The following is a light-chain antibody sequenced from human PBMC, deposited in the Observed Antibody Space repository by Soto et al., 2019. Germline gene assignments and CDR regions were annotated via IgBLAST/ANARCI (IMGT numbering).Light chain of an antibody. Sequence: DIQMTQSPSTLSATVGDRVTITCRASQSISSWLAWYQQKPGKAPKLLIYDASSLESGVPSRFSGNRSGTEFTLTISCLQPDDFATYYCQQYNSYPETFGQGTKVDI. V-gene: IGKV1-5*01. CDR2: DAS. CDR3: QQYNSYPET. CDR1: QSISSW. J-gene: IGKJ1*01.